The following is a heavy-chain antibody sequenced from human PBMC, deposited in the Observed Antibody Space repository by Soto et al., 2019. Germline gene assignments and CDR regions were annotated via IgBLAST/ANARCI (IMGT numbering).Heavy chain of an antibody. J-gene: IGHJ6*02. D-gene: IGHD3-3*01. V-gene: IGHV3-30*18. CDR1: GFTFSSYG. CDR3: AKDLRFLEWLLPQGIYGMDV. CDR2: ISYDGSNK. Sequence: PGGSLRLSCAASGFTFSSYGMHWVRQAPGKGLEWVAVISYDGSNKYYADSVKGRFTISRDNSKNTLYLQMNSLRAEDTAVYYCAKDLRFLEWLLPQGIYGMDVWGQGTTVTVSS.